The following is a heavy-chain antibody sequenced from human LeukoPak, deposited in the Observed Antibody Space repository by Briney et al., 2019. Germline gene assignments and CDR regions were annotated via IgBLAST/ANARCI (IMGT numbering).Heavy chain of an antibody. D-gene: IGHD5-12*01. CDR2: IYWDDDK. V-gene: IGHV2-5*02. CDR1: GFSLSTSGVG. Sequence: SGPTLVNPTQTLTLTCTFSGFSLSTSGVGVGWIRQPPGKALEWLALIYWDDDKRYSPSLKSRLTITKDTSKNQVVLTMTSMDPVDTATYYCAHRGRLRWGNYFDYWGQGTLVTVSS. J-gene: IGHJ4*02. CDR3: AHRGRLRWGNYFDY.